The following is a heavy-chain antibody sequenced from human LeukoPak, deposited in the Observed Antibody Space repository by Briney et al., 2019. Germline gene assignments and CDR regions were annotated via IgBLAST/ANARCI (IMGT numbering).Heavy chain of an antibody. CDR2: ISSNGGST. J-gene: IGHJ4*02. D-gene: IGHD6-19*01. V-gene: IGHV3-64D*06. CDR3: VKGGIAVAAPFDY. CDR1: GFTFSSYA. Sequence: GGSPRLSCSASGFTFSSYAMHWVRQAPGKGLEYVSAISSNGGSTYYADSVKGRFTISRDNSKNTLYLQMSSLRAEDTAVYYCVKGGIAVAAPFDYWGQGTLVTVSS.